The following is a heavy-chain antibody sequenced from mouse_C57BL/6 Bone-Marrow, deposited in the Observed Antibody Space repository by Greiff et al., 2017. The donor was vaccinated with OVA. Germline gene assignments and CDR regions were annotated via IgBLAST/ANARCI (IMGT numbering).Heavy chain of an antibody. CDR2: INPSTGGT. J-gene: IGHJ2*01. Sequence: VQLQQSGPELVKPGASVKISCKASGYSFTGYYMNWVKQSPEKSLEWIGEINPSTGGTTYNQKFKAKATLTVDKSSSTAYMQLKSLTSEDSAVYYCARRSSYDYFDYWGQGTTLTVSS. D-gene: IGHD1-1*01. CDR3: ARRSSYDYFDY. V-gene: IGHV1-42*01. CDR1: GYSFTGYY.